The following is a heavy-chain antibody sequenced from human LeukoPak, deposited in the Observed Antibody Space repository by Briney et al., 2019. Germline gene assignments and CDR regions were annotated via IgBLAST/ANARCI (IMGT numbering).Heavy chain of an antibody. V-gene: IGHV3-23*01. CDR3: AKVISSYDSSGYAESDY. CDR2: ISGSGGST. CDR1: GFTFSSYG. J-gene: IGHJ4*02. D-gene: IGHD3-22*01. Sequence: GGSLRLSCVASGFTFSSYGMSWVRQAPGKGLEWVSAISGSGGSTYYADSVKGRFTISRDNSKNTLYLQMNSLRAEDTAVYYCAKVISSYDSSGYAESDYWGQGTLVTVSS.